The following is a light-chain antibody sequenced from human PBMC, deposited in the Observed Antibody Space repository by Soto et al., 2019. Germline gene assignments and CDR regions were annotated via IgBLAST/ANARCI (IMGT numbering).Light chain of an antibody. V-gene: IGKV3-11*01. CDR3: HQRFSWPLP. Sequence: EIVLTQSPATLSLSPGERATLSFMASQSVNNYLAWYQQKPGQTPRLLIYDASKRATGTPARFTGRGSGTDFTLTISSLEPEDFAVYYCHQRFSWPLPFGGGTKV. J-gene: IGKJ4*01. CDR1: QSVNNY. CDR2: DAS.